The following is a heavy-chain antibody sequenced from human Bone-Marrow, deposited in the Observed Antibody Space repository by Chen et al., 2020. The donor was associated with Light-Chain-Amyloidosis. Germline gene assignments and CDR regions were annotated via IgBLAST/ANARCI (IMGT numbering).Heavy chain of an antibody. Sequence: QVQMFQSGGEVKKPGASVKVSCRASEHTFTGYYMHWVRQAPGQGLEWMGWINPNSGGTKYAQKFQGRVTMTRDTSISTSYMELSGLRSADTAVYYCARNIAVAGRFDYWGQGTLVTVSS. CDR3: ARNIAVAGRFDY. CDR2: INPNSGGT. D-gene: IGHD6-19*01. CDR1: EHTFTGYY. V-gene: IGHV1-2*02. J-gene: IGHJ4*02.